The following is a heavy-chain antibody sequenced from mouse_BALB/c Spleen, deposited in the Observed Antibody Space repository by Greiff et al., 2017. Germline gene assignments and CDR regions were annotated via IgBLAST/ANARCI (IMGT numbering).Heavy chain of an antibody. CDR3: ARERGLLGY. V-gene: IGHV1S81*02. CDR2: INPSNGRT. J-gene: IGHJ2*01. Sequence: VQLQQSGAELVKPGASVKLSCKASGYTFTSYWMHWVKQRPGQGLEWIGEINPSNGRTNYNEKFKSKATLTVDKSSSTAYMQLSSLTSEDSAVYYCARERGLLGYWGQGTTLTVSS. D-gene: IGHD2-3*01. CDR1: GYTFTSYW.